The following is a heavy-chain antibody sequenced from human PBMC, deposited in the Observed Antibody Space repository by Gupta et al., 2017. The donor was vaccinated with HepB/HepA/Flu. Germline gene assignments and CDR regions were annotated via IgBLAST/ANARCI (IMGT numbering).Heavy chain of an antibody. Sequence: QITLKESGPTLVKPTQTLTLTCTFSGFSFISSGVGVGWIRQPPGKALEWLGLIYWDDDERYSPSLRSRLNITKDTSKNQVVLTMTNMDPVDTATYYCVHSRGWYSSDWYSVDFWGQGTLVTVSS. CDR2: IYWDDDE. V-gene: IGHV2-5*02. J-gene: IGHJ4*02. CDR1: GFSFISSGVG. D-gene: IGHD6-19*01. CDR3: VHSRGWYSSDWYSVDF.